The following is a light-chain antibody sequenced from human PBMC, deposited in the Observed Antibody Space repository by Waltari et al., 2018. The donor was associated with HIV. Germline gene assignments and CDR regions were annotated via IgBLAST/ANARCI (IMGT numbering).Light chain of an antibody. CDR2: STF. Sequence: EVVLTQSTGTLSMSPGERATLYCRASQRVEPELLAWYHQKSGQPPRLIVYSTFRRATCIPDRFSGSGSVTGFTLTISKLEPEDFAVYYCQQYTSASWTFVQGTKVEIK. CDR3: QQYTSASWT. J-gene: IGKJ1*01. CDR1: QRVEPEL. V-gene: IGKV3-20*01.